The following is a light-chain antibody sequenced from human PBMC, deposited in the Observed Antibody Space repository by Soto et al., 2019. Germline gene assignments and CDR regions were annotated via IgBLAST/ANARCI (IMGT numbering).Light chain of an antibody. V-gene: IGKV3-20*01. Sequence: EIVLTQFPGTLSLSPGERATLSCRASQSVGRNYVAWYQQKPGQAPRVIIYAASNRASGIPDRFSGSGSGSFFTLTIRRLAPEDFAVYYCQPYATSPWAFGPGTKVEIK. J-gene: IGKJ1*01. CDR2: AAS. CDR3: QPYATSPWA. CDR1: QSVGRNY.